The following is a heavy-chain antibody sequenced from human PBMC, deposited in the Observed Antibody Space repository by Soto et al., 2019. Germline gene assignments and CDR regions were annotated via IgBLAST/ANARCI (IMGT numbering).Heavy chain of an antibody. D-gene: IGHD1-26*01. J-gene: IGHJ4*02. CDR1: GGTFSSYG. CDR2: IIPIFATA. CDR3: ARAPNSGSYRFDY. Sequence: SVKVSCKXSGGTFSSYGISWVRQAPGQGLEWMGGIIPIFATANYAQKFQGRVTITADESTSTAYMELSSLRSEDTAVYYCARAPNSGSYRFDYWGQGTLVTVSS. V-gene: IGHV1-69*13.